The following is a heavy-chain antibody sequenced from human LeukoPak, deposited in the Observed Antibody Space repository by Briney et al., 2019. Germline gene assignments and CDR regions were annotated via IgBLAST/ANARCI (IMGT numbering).Heavy chain of an antibody. CDR2: MSPNSGDT. CDR1: GYTFTSYD. J-gene: IGHJ4*02. V-gene: IGHV1-8*01. CDR3: ARGRRYCSSTSCYMYYFDY. Sequence: ASVKVSCKASGYTFTSYDFNWVRQATGQRPKWMGWMSPNSGDTGYAQKFQGRVTMTRNTSISTAYMELSSLRSEDTAVYYCARGRRYCSSTSCYMYYFDYWGQGTLVTVSS. D-gene: IGHD2-2*01.